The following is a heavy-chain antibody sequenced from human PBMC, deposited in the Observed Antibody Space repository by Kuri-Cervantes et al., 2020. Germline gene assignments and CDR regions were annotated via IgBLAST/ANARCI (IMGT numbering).Heavy chain of an antibody. D-gene: IGHD5-18*01. V-gene: IGHV1-8*02. CDR3: ARYDADTAMVTVYYYGMDV. CDR1: GYTFTGYY. CDR2: MNPNSGNT. J-gene: IGHJ6*01. Sequence: ASVKVSCKASGYTFTGYYMHWVRQAAGQGLEWMGWMNPNSGNTGYAQKFQGRVTMTRNTSISTAYMELSSLRSEDTAVYYCARYDADTAMVTVYYYGMDVWGQGTTVTVSS.